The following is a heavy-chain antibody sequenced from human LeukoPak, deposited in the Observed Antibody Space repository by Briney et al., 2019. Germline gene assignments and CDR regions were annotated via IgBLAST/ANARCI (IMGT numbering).Heavy chain of an antibody. CDR1: RFTFSTYW. CDR2: ISGSGGST. CDR3: AKGAGAYYYYYYYMDV. V-gene: IGHV3-23*01. J-gene: IGHJ6*03. Sequence: PGGSLRLSCAASRFTFSTYWMHWVRQAPGKGLEWVSAISGSGGSTYYADSVKGRFTISRDNSKNTLYLQMNSLRAEDTAVYYCAKGAGAYYYYYYYMDVWGKGTTVTVSS. D-gene: IGHD6-19*01.